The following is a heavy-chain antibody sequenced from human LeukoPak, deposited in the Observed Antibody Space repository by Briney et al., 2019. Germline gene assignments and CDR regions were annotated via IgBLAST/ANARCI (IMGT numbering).Heavy chain of an antibody. CDR2: ISWNSGSI. CDR1: GFTFDDYA. Sequence: GGSLRLSCAASGFTFDDYAMHWVRQAPGKGLEWVSGISWNSGSIGYADSVKGRFTISRDNAKNSLYLQMNSLRAEDMALYYCAKPKIAAAGYFDYWGQGTLVTVSS. V-gene: IGHV3-9*03. J-gene: IGHJ4*02. D-gene: IGHD6-13*01. CDR3: AKPKIAAAGYFDY.